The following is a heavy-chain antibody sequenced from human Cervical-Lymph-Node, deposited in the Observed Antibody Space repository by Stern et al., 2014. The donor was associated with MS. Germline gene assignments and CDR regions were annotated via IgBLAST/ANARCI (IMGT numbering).Heavy chain of an antibody. V-gene: IGHV1-18*04. CDR2: ISAYNGNT. CDR3: ASMADYSSGWYEYYFDY. J-gene: IGHJ4*02. D-gene: IGHD6-19*01. CDR1: GYTFTSYG. Sequence: DQLVESGAELKKPGASVKVSCKASGYTFTSYGISWVRQAPGQGLEWMGGISAYNGNTNYAQKLQGRVTMTTDTSTSTAYMELRSLRSDDTAVYYCASMADYSSGWYEYYFDYWGQGTLVTVSS.